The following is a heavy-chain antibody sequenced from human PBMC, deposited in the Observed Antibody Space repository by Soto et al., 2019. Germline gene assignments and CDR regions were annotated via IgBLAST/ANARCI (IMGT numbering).Heavy chain of an antibody. V-gene: IGHV4-59*01. D-gene: IGHD2-2*01. Sequence: SETLSLTCTVSGGSISSYYWSWIRQPPGKGLEWIGHIYYSGSTNYNPSLKSRVTISVDTSKNQFFLKLSSVTAADTAVYYCARESPIKVVPAAAYFDYWGQGTLVTVSS. CDR1: GGSISSYY. CDR2: IYYSGST. J-gene: IGHJ4*02. CDR3: ARESPIKVVPAAAYFDY.